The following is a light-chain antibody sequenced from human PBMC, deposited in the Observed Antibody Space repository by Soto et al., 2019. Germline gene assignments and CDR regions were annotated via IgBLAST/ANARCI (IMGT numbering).Light chain of an antibody. V-gene: IGKV1-27*01. CDR3: QKYTSAPRT. J-gene: IGKJ1*01. CDR1: QGISNY. CDR2: AAS. Sequence: DIQMTQSPASLSASVGDRVTITCRASQGISNYLAWYQQKPGKVAKLLIYAASTLQSGVPSRFSGSGSGTDFTLSISGLQPEDVATYYCQKYTSAPRTFGQGTKVEI.